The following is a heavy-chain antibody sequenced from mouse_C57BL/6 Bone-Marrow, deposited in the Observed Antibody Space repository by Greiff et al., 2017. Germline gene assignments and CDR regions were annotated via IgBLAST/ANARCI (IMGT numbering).Heavy chain of an antibody. J-gene: IGHJ4*01. CDR1: GYTFTSYW. D-gene: IGHD1-1*01. Sequence: QVQLKQPGAELVKPGASVKLSCKASGYTFTSYWMHWVKRSLGQGFEGIGRFDPNSGGTKYNEKFKSKATLTVDKPSSTAYMQLSSLTSEDSAVYYCARTIVTTVVHYYAMDYWGQGTSVTVSS. V-gene: IGHV1-72*01. CDR2: FDPNSGGT. CDR3: ARTIVTTVVHYYAMDY.